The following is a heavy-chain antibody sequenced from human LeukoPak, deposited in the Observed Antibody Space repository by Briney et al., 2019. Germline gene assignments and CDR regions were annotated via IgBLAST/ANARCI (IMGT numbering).Heavy chain of an antibody. CDR2: IYSGGST. Sequence: GGSLRLSCAASGFTVSSNYMSWVRQAPGKGLEWVSVIYSGGSTYYADSVKGRFTISRDNSKNTLYLQMNSLRAEDTAVYYCARGSSGWELGAFDIWGQGTMVTVSS. J-gene: IGHJ3*02. D-gene: IGHD6-19*01. CDR3: ARGSSGWELGAFDI. CDR1: GFTVSSNY. V-gene: IGHV3-53*01.